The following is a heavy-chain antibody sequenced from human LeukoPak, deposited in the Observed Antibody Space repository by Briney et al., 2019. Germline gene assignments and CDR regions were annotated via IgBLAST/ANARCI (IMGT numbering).Heavy chain of an antibody. CDR1: GFTFSSYG. CDR3: AKTRGAAAGSSIIDY. V-gene: IGHV3-30*18. D-gene: IGHD6-13*01. CDR2: ISYDGSNK. Sequence: PGGSLRLSCAASGFTFSSYGMHWVRQAPGKGLEWVAVISYDGSNKYYADSVKGRFTISRDNSKNTLYLQTNSLRAEDTAVYYCAKTRGAAAGSSIIDYWGQGTLVTVSS. J-gene: IGHJ4*02.